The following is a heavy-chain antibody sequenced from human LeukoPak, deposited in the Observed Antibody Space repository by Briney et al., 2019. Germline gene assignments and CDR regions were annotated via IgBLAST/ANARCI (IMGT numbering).Heavy chain of an antibody. D-gene: IGHD3-16*01. J-gene: IGHJ4*02. CDR1: EFTFSTYA. V-gene: IGHV3-30*04. Sequence: PGGSLRLSCAASEFTFSTYAMYWVRQAPGKGLEWVALISYDGGDKYYAESMKGRITISRDNAENTLYLQMNNLRPDDTAFYFCVKEGVEYSYSYGDYWGQGTLVTVSS. CDR3: VKEGVEYSYSYGDY. CDR2: ISYDGGDK.